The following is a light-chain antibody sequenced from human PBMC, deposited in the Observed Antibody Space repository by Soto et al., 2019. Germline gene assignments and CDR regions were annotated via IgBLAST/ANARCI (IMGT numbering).Light chain of an antibody. J-gene: IGKJ5*01. Sequence: EIVLTQSPATLSLSPGVRATLSCRASQSVSSYLACYQQKPGQAPRLLIYGASSRATDIPDRFSGSASGTEFTHTISSLQSEDFAVYYCQQYNNWPRTFGQGTRLEIK. CDR3: QQYNNWPRT. CDR1: QSVSSY. V-gene: IGKV3D-15*01. CDR2: GAS.